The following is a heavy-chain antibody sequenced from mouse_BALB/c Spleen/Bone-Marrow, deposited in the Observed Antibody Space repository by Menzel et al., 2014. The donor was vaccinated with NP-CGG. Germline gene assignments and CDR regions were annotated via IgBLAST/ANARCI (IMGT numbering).Heavy chain of an antibody. V-gene: IGHV4-1*02. CDR3: AKNYYYGYVAY. D-gene: IGHD1-2*01. J-gene: IGHJ3*01. CDR1: GFDFSRYW. Sequence: EVKLQESGDGLVQPGGSLKLSCAASGFDFSRYWMTWVRQAPGKGLEWIGEINPASSTINYTPSLKDKFVISRDNAKNTLYLQMSKVRSEDTALYYCAKNYYYGYVAYWGQGTLVTVSA. CDR2: INPASSTI.